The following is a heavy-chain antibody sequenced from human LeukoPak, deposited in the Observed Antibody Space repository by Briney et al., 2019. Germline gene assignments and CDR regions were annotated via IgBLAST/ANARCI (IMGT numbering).Heavy chain of an antibody. CDR1: GYTFTGYY. J-gene: IGHJ4*02. Sequence: ASVKVSCKASGYTFTGYYMHWVRQAPGQGLEWMGWINPNSGGTNYAQKFQGRVPMTRDTSISTAYMELSSLRSDDTAVYYCAISSAKYFDYWGQGTLVTVSS. V-gene: IGHV1-2*02. CDR2: INPNSGGT. CDR3: AISSAKYFDY.